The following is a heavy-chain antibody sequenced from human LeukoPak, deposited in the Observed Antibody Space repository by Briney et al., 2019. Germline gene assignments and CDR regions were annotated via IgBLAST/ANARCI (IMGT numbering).Heavy chain of an antibody. CDR3: AIEWELLGGAFDI. Sequence: GASVKVSCKASGYTFTGYYMHWVRQAPGQGLEWMGWINPNSGGTNYAQKLQGRVTMTTDTSTSTAYMELRSLRSDDTAVYYCAIEWELLGGAFDIWGQGTMVTVSS. J-gene: IGHJ3*02. CDR2: INPNSGGT. D-gene: IGHD1-26*01. CDR1: GYTFTGYY. V-gene: IGHV1-2*02.